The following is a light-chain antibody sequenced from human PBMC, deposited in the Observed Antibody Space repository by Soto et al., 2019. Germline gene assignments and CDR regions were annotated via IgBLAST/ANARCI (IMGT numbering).Light chain of an antibody. CDR2: AAS. J-gene: IGKJ1*01. V-gene: IGKV1-39*01. CDR3: QQYYSTPWT. CDR1: QSISSY. Sequence: DIQMTQSPSSLSASVGDRVTITCRASQSISSYLNWYQQKPGQAPKLLIYAASSLHSGVPSRFSGSGSGTDFTLTISTLQPEDFATYYCQQYYSTPWTFGQGTKVEIK.